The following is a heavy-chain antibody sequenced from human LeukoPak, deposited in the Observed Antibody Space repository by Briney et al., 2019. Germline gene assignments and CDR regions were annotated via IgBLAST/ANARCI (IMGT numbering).Heavy chain of an antibody. CDR1: GFTFSSYG. CDR3: AKDPSYYGYDPGD. V-gene: IGHV3-30*18. Sequence: GRSLRLSCAASGFTFSSYGMHWVRQAPGKGLEWVSVISYDGSNKYYADSVKGRFTISRDNSMNTLYLQMNSLRAEDTAVYYCAKDPSYYGYDPGDWGQGTLVTVAS. D-gene: IGHD1-26*01. CDR2: ISYDGSNK. J-gene: IGHJ1*01.